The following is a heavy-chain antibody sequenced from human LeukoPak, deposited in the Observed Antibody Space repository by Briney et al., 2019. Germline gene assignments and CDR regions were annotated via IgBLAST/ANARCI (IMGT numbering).Heavy chain of an antibody. Sequence: GGSLRLSCAASGFTFSSYSMNWVRQAPGRGLEWVSSISSSSSYIYYADSVKGRFTISRDNAKNSLYLQMNSLRAEDTAVYYCARPYYYDSSGYSDDYWGQGTLVTVSS. J-gene: IGHJ4*02. V-gene: IGHV3-21*01. CDR2: ISSSSSYI. CDR1: GFTFSSYS. D-gene: IGHD3-22*01. CDR3: ARPYYYDSSGYSDDY.